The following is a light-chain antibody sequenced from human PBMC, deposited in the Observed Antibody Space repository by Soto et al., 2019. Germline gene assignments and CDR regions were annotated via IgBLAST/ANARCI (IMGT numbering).Light chain of an antibody. J-gene: IGKJ1*01. V-gene: IGKV3-20*01. CDR2: ATS. CDR1: QIGSGNY. CDR3: QHFGYPQWT. Sequence: ELVLTQSPGTLSLSPGDSAALSCKASQIGSGNYLSWYQQKSGQAPRLLIYATSTRAPGIPDRFSGSGSATDFSLIISRLEPEDSAVYYCQHFGYPQWTFGRGIKVDI.